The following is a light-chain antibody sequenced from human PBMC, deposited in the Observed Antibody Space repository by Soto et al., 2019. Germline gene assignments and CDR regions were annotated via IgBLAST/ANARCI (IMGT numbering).Light chain of an antibody. Sequence: QMTQSPSTLSASVGDRVTITCRASQSISSWLAWYQQKPGKAPKLLIYDASSLESGVPSRFSGSGSGTEFTLTISSLQPDDFATYYCQQYNSYHTFGQGTKVDIK. V-gene: IGKV1-5*01. CDR1: QSISSW. CDR2: DAS. J-gene: IGKJ2*01. CDR3: QQYNSYHT.